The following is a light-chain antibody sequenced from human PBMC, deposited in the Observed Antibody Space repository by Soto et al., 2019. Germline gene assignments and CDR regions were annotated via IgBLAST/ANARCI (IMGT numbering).Light chain of an antibody. Sequence: QSALTQPASVSGSPGQSITISCTGTSSDVGGYNYVSWYQQHPGKAPKLMIYDVSNRLSGVSNRFSGSKSCNTASLTISGLQAEDEADYYCISYKYSGRLVFGECTMQTIL. J-gene: IGLJ2*01. CDR1: SSDVGGYNY. V-gene: IGLV2-14*01. CDR3: ISYKYSGRLV. CDR2: DVS.